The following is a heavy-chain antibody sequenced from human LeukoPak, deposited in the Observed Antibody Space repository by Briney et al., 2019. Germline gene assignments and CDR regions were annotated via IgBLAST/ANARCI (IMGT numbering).Heavy chain of an antibody. J-gene: IGHJ3*02. CDR1: GGSISSGGYY. Sequence: SQTLSLTCTVSGGSISSGGYYWSWIRQHPGKGLEWIGYIYYSGSTYYNPSLKSRVTISVDTSKNQFSLKLSSVTAADTAVYYCASPTPRGSSGEDAFDIWGQGTMVTVSS. V-gene: IGHV4-31*03. D-gene: IGHD3-22*01. CDR3: ASPTPRGSSGEDAFDI. CDR2: IYYSGST.